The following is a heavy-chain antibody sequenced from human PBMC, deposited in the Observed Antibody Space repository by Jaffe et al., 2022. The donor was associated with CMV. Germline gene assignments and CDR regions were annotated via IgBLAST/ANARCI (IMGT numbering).Heavy chain of an antibody. CDR3: AREATRFLEWLPRGGGAFDI. D-gene: IGHD3-3*01. CDR1: GGSISSSNW. Sequence: QVQLQESGPGLVKPSGTLSLTCAVSGGSISSSNWWSWVRQPPGKGLEWIGEIYHSGSTNYNPSLKSRVTISVDKSKNQFSLKLSSVTAADTAVYYCAREATRFLEWLPRGGGAFDIWGQGTMVTVSS. CDR2: IYHSGST. J-gene: IGHJ3*02. V-gene: IGHV4-4*02.